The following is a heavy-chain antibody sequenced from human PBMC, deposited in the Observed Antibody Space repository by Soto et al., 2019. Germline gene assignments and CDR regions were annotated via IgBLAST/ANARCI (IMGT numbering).Heavy chain of an antibody. CDR3: AKSTGGTANGLDV. CDR2: ISWKSGSI. D-gene: IGHD2-8*02. Sequence: EVQLVESGGDLVQPGRSLRLSCAASGFSFGDYAMHWVRQAPGKGLEWVSGISWKSGSIGYADSVKGRFTISRDNAKKSLYLQMNRLRAEDTALYYCAKSTGGTANGLDVWGQGTTVTVSS. V-gene: IGHV3-9*01. CDR1: GFSFGDYA. J-gene: IGHJ6*02.